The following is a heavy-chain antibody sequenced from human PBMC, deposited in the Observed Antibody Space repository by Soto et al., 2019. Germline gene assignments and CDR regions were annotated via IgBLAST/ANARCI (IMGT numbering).Heavy chain of an antibody. V-gene: IGHV2-5*02. J-gene: IGHJ5*02. CDR3: GHRVTWRPFDWSVGWFDP. CDR1: GFSLSTNGVG. D-gene: IGHD3-9*01. CDR2: IYWDDDK. Sequence: QITLKESGPTLLRPTQTLTLTCSFSGFSLSTNGVGVGWIRQPPGKALEWVALIYWDDDKFYSPSLKDKLTITKVTSKNLVVFIMTNVDPLDTATYYCGHRVTWRPFDWSVGWFDPWGQGTLVTVSS.